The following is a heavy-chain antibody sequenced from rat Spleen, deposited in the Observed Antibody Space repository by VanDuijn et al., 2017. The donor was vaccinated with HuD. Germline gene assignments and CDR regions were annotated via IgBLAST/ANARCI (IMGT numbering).Heavy chain of an antibody. CDR2: ISFDGSTT. CDR1: GFTFSTYD. D-gene: IGHD1-10*01. V-gene: IGHV5-20*01. CDR3: TTENYWFAY. Sequence: EVQLVESGGGFVQPGRSMELSCVVSGFTFSTYDMAWVRQAPTKGPEWVASISFDGSTTYYRDSVKGRFTISRDNTKSTLYLQMNSLRSEDTATYYCTTENYWFAYWGQGTLVTVSS. J-gene: IGHJ3*01.